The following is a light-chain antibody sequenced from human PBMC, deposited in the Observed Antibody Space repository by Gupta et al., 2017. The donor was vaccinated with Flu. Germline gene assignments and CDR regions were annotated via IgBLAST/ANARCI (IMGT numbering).Light chain of an antibody. J-gene: IGKJ4*02. CDR1: HSFVIS. V-gene: IGKV1-5*03. CDR3: QRDHGNARV. Sequence: DIQLIHSPSTLSASVRGRVTTTSRARHSFVISSAWCQQRPGKAPKLLIYKATDLESGAPARCSGSGSGTEFTITSTLLHPDDFATYYCQRDHGNARVFGEGTKVEIK. CDR2: KAT.